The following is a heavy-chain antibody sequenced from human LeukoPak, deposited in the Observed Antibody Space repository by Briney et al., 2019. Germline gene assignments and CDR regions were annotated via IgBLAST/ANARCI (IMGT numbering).Heavy chain of an antibody. J-gene: IGHJ4*02. CDR2: IYYSGST. CDR3: AKASWVSNADAVW. V-gene: IGHV4-59*12. D-gene: IGHD1-1*01. CDR1: GGSISSYY. Sequence: SETLSLTCTVSGGSISSYYWSWIRQPPGKGLEWIGSIYYSGSTYYNPSLKSRVTISVDTSKNQFSLKLSSVTAADTAVYYCAKASWVSNADAVWWGQGTLVTVSS.